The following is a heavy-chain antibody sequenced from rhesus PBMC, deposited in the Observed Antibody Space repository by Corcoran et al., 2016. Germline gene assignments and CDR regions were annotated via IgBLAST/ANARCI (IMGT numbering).Heavy chain of an antibody. J-gene: IGHJ4*01. V-gene: IGHV4-143*01. CDR2: IYGDRGST. CDR3: ARETGVLTALFDY. Sequence: QVQLQESGPGVVKPSETLSLTCAVSGGSLSGYYLWSWIRQPPGKGLEWIGYIYGDRGSTSDNPSRKSRVIISIDTSKNQFSLKLSAVTAADTAVYYCARETGVLTALFDYWGQGVLVTVSS. CDR1: GGSLSGYYL. D-gene: IGHD2-15*01.